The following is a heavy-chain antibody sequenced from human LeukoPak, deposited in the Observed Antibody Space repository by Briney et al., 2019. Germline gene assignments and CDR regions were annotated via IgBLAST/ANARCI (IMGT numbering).Heavy chain of an antibody. D-gene: IGHD3-22*01. CDR3: ARDGDSSGYYHHDAFDI. V-gene: IGHV4-61*01. J-gene: IGHJ3*02. CDR2: IYYSGST. CDR1: GGSISSSSYY. Sequence: PSETLSLTCTVSGGSISSSSYYWSWIRQPPGTGLEWIGYIYYSGSTNYNPSLKSRVTISVDTSKNQFSLKLSSVTAADTAVYYCARDGDSSGYYHHDAFDIWGQGTMVTVSS.